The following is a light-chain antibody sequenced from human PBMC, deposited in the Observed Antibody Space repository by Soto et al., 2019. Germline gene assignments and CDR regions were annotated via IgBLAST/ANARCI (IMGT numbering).Light chain of an antibody. V-gene: IGLV2-14*01. CDR2: EVS. CDR1: SSDISIYNY. Sequence: QSVLTQPASVSGSPGQSITISCTGTSSDISIYNYVSWYQQHPGKAPKLIIYEVSNRPSGISNRFSGAKSGNTASLTISVLQVEDEADYYCCSYTSSNNYVFGAGTKLTVL. CDR3: CSYTSSNNYV. J-gene: IGLJ1*01.